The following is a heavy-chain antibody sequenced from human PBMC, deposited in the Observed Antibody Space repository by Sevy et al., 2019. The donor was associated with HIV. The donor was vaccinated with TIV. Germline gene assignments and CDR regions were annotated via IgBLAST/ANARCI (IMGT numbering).Heavy chain of an antibody. CDR1: GFTFSSYG. J-gene: IGHJ4*02. Sequence: GGSLRLSCAASGFTFSSYGMHWVRQAPGKGLKWVAVIWYDGSNKYYADSVKGRFTISRDNSKNTLYLQMNSLRAEDTAVYYCARGREMATILFIDYWGQGTLVTVSS. V-gene: IGHV3-33*01. D-gene: IGHD5-12*01. CDR3: ARGREMATILFIDY. CDR2: IWYDGSNK.